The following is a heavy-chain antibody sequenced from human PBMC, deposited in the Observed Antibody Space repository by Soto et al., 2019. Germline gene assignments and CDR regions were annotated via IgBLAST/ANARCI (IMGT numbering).Heavy chain of an antibody. Sequence: PSETLSLTCTVSGGSISSYYWSWIRQPPGKGLEWIGYIYYSGSTNYNPSLKSRVTISVDTSKNQFSLKLSSVTAADTAVYYCAREKVGPGLYYGMDVWGQGTTVTVSS. CDR3: AREKVGPGLYYGMDV. J-gene: IGHJ6*02. CDR2: IYYSGST. D-gene: IGHD1-26*01. V-gene: IGHV4-59*01. CDR1: GGSISSYY.